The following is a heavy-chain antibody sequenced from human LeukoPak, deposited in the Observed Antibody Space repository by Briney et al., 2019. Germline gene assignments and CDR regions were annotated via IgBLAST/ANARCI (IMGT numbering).Heavy chain of an antibody. CDR2: MNPNSGNT. V-gene: IGHV1-8*03. CDR3: ARSTQLELPDY. D-gene: IGHD1-7*01. CDR1: GYTFTSYD. Sequence: VASVKVSCKASGYTFTSYDINWVRPAPGQGLEWMGWMNPNSGNTGYAQKFQGRVTITRNTSISTAYMELSSLRSEDTAVYYCARSTQLELPDYWGQGTLVTVSS. J-gene: IGHJ4*02.